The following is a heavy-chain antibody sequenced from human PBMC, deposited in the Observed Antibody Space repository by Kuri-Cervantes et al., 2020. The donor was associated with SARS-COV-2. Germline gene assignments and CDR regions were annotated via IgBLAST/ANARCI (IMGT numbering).Heavy chain of an antibody. Sequence: GGSLRLSCAASGFTFSSYSMNWVRQVPGKGLEWVSYISSSGSTIYYADSVKGRFTISRDNAKNSLYLQMNSLRAEDTAVYYCARDRSRITIFGVVTQYGMDVWGQGTTVTVSS. CDR3: ARDRSRITIFGVVTQYGMDV. CDR2: ISSSGSTI. J-gene: IGHJ6*02. CDR1: GFTFSSYS. D-gene: IGHD3-3*01. V-gene: IGHV3-48*01.